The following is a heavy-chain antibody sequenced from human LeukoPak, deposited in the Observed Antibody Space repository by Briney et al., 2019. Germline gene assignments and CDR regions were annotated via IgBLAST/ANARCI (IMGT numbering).Heavy chain of an antibody. CDR3: ARLRMGDFWSGYYTFDY. J-gene: IGHJ4*02. CDR2: ISYSGST. CDR1: GGSLSRYY. V-gene: IGHV4-59*08. D-gene: IGHD3-3*01. Sequence: SETLSLTCTVSGGSLSRYYWSLIRQPPGKGLEWIGYISYSGSTYYNPSLKSRVTISVDTSKNQFSLKLGSVTAADTAVYYCARLRMGDFWSGYYTFDYWGQGTLVTVSS.